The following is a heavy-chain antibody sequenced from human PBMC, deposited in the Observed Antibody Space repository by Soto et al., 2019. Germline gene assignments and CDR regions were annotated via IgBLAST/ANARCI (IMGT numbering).Heavy chain of an antibody. V-gene: IGHV4-59*01. D-gene: IGHD3-10*01. J-gene: IGHJ6*03. CDR2: IYYSGST. CDR1: GGSISSYF. Sequence: SETLSLTCTVSGGSISSYFWSWIRQPPGKGLEWIGYIYYSGSTKYNPSLKSRVTISVDTSKNQFSLELSSVTAADTAVYYCARGITMDYYYMDVWGKGTTVTVS. CDR3: ARGITMDYYYMDV.